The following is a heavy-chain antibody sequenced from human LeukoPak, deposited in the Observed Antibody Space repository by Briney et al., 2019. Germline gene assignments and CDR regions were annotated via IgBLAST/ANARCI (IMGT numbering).Heavy chain of an antibody. CDR1: GITFSSYA. D-gene: IGHD6-19*01. Sequence: GGSLRLSCAVSGITFSSYAMTWVRQAPGKGLEWVSTISGSGSSSYYAGSVKGRFTISRDNSKNTLYLQMNSLRAEDTAVYYCAKGAPYSSGWYSDYWGQGTLVTVSS. V-gene: IGHV3-23*01. CDR2: ISGSGSSS. CDR3: AKGAPYSSGWYSDY. J-gene: IGHJ4*02.